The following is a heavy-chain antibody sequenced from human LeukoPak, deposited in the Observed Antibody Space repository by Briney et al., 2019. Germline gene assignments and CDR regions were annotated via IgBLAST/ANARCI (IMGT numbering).Heavy chain of an antibody. CDR1: DGSISSYY. Sequence: PSETLSLTCTVSDGSISSYYWNWFRQPPGKGLEWIGHIYYTGTTHYNPSLQSRVSISIDTSKNQFSLKLRSVTAVDTAVYYCARWGHFDTSGYFVADYWGQGTLITASS. CDR2: IYYTGTT. CDR3: ARWGHFDTSGYFVADY. D-gene: IGHD3-22*01. J-gene: IGHJ4*02. V-gene: IGHV4-59*01.